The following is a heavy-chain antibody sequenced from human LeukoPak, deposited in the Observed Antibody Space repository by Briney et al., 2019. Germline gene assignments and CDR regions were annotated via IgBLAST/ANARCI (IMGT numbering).Heavy chain of an antibody. CDR1: GGTFSSYA. CDR2: IIPIFGTA. Sequence: SVKVSCKASGGTFSSYAVSWVRQAPGQGLEWMGGIIPIFGTANYAQKFQGRVTITADESTSTAYMELSSLRSEDTAVYYCARHSGQWLGRDVLDYWGQGTLVTVSS. J-gene: IGHJ4*02. CDR3: ARHSGQWLGRDVLDY. D-gene: IGHD6-19*01. V-gene: IGHV1-69*13.